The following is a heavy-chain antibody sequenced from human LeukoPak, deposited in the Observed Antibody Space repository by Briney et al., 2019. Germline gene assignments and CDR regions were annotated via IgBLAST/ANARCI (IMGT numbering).Heavy chain of an antibody. Sequence: GGSLRLSCAASGFTFSSYSMNWVRQAPGKGLEWVSYITSGSTTIYYADSVKGRFTISRDNAKKSLYLQMNSLNAEDTAVYYCARLAGLAFDSWGQGTLVTVSS. CDR1: GFTFSSYS. CDR3: ARLAGLAFDS. J-gene: IGHJ4*02. CDR2: ITSGSTTI. D-gene: IGHD2-21*01. V-gene: IGHV3-48*01.